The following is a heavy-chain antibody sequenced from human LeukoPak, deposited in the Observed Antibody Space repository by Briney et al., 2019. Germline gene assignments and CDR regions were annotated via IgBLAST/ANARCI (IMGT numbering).Heavy chain of an antibody. V-gene: IGHV4-34*01. J-gene: IGHJ6*03. Sequence: SETLSLTCAVYGGSFSGYYWSWIRQPPGKGLEWIGEINHSGSTNSNPSLKSRVTISGDTSKNQFSLKLSSVTAAGTAVYFCARVGYSYVINDWSRTGLGAYPTKYYYHMDVWGKGTTVTVSS. D-gene: IGHD5-18*01. CDR3: ARVGYSYVINDWSRTGLGAYPTKYYYHMDV. CDR1: GGSFSGYY. CDR2: INHSGST.